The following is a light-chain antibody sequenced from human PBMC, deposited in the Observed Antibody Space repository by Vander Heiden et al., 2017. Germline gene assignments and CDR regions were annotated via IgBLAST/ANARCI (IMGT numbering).Light chain of an antibody. CDR1: QTVSENS. CDR2: GAS. CDR3: QQYATSPFT. Sequence: EIELTPSPRALTLSPGARATFSCSASQTVSENSLAWYQQKPGQAPRLLIFGASSRPTGLPDRFRGSGSGTDFTLTISRLDPEDFAVYYCQQYATSPFTFGPGTKVDI. V-gene: IGKV3-20*01. J-gene: IGKJ3*01.